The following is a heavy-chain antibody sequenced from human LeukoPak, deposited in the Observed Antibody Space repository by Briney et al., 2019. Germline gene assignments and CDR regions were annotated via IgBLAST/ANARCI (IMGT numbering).Heavy chain of an antibody. V-gene: IGHV3-15*01. D-gene: IGHD5-24*01. CDR1: GVTFTNAW. CDR3: TRDQSGGYNLFDH. CDR2: IKTKADGGTT. J-gene: IGHJ4*02. Sequence: GGSLRLSCAASGVTFTNAWMSWVRQAPGKGLQWVGRIKTKADGGTTDYAAPVKGRFTISRDDSKTTLYLQMHSLKTEDTAVYYCTRDQSGGYNLFDHWGQGTLVSVSS.